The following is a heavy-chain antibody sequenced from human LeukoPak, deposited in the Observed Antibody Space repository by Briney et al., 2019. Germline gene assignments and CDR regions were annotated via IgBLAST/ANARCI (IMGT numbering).Heavy chain of an antibody. V-gene: IGHV5-51*01. D-gene: IGHD3-22*01. Sequence: GESLKISCKGSGYSFTSYWIGWARPMPGKGLEWMGIIYPGDSDTRYSPSFQGQVTISADKSISTAYLQWSSLKASDTAIYYCARHESIVVPTPSTYWGQGTLVTVSS. CDR3: ARHESIVVPTPSTY. J-gene: IGHJ4*02. CDR1: GYSFTSYW. CDR2: IYPGDSDT.